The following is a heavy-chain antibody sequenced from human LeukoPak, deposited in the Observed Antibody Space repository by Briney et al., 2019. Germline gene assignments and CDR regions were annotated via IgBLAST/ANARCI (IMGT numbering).Heavy chain of an antibody. Sequence: ASVKVSCKSSGYTFTGYYMHWVRPAPGQGLEWMGWINPNSGGTNYAQKFQGRVTMTRDTSISTAYMELSRLRSDDTAVYYCARDGSFGGDGDYPHFDYWGQGTLVTVSS. CDR1: GYTFTGYY. CDR2: INPNSGGT. V-gene: IGHV1-2*02. J-gene: IGHJ4*02. CDR3: ARDGSFGGDGDYPHFDY. D-gene: IGHD4-17*01.